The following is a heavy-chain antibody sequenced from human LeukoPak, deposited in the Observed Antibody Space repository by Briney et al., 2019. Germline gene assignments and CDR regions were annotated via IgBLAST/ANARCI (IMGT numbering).Heavy chain of an antibody. CDR1: GGSISSSSYY. Sequence: SETLSLTCTVSGGSISSSSYYWGWIRQPPGKGLEWIGSIYYSGSTYYNPSLKSRVTISVDTSKNQFSLKLSSVTAADTAVYYCARDDTMVRGVIIPTIWGQGTMVTVSS. CDR3: ARDDTMVRGVIIPTI. D-gene: IGHD3-10*01. J-gene: IGHJ3*02. CDR2: IYYSGST. V-gene: IGHV4-39*07.